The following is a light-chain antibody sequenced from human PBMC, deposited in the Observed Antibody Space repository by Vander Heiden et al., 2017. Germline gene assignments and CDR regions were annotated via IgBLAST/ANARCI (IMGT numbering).Light chain of an antibody. J-gene: IGKJ2*02. CDR1: QRISTY. CDR3: QQSDSTPWT. CDR2: GAY. Sequence: DIQMTQSPSSLSASVGDAVSVTCRASQRISTYLNWYQQKPGEAPTLLIYGAYTLHSGVPSRFSGNGSGTHFTLTINSLEPEDFATYYCQQSDSTPWTFGQGTKLEIE. V-gene: IGKV1-39*01.